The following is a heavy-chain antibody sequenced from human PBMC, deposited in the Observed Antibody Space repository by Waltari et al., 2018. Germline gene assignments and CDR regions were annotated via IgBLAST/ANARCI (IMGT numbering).Heavy chain of an antibody. J-gene: IGHJ4*02. Sequence: QVQLVQSGAEVKKPGASVRVSCKASGSTFTNYGISWVRQAPGQGLEWVGWVSAYNGDTKYAQKLQDRVTMTTDTSTSTAYMEVRSLRSDDTAVYYCARDRNSWLKTDYWGQGTLVTVSS. CDR1: GSTFTNYG. CDR3: ARDRNSWLKTDY. D-gene: IGHD3-9*01. V-gene: IGHV1-18*01. CDR2: VSAYNGDT.